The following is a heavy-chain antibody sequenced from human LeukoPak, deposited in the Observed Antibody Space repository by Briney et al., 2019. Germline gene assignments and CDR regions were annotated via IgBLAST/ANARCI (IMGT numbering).Heavy chain of an antibody. CDR2: IYSDGRT. Sequence: GGSLRLSCAASGFTVSSNYMSWVRQVPGRGLEWVSVIYSDGRTFYAYSVKGRFTISRDNSKNTLHLQMNSLRAEDTAVYYCATIVPDVVATLTFDHWGQGTLVTVSS. CDR1: GFTVSSNY. CDR3: ATIVPDVVATLTFDH. J-gene: IGHJ4*02. V-gene: IGHV3-66*01. D-gene: IGHD3-9*01.